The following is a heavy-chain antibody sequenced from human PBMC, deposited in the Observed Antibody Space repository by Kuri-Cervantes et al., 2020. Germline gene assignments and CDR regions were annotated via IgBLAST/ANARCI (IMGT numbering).Heavy chain of an antibody. D-gene: IGHD1-26*01. V-gene: IGHV4-59*13. J-gene: IGHJ4*02. CDR3: ASMGKGGSLAY. Sequence: SETLSLTCTVSGGSISSYYWSWIRQPPGKGLEWIGYIYYSGSTNYNPTLKSRVTISVDTSKNQFSLKRSSVTAADTAVYYCASMGKGGSLAYWGQGTLVTVSS. CDR1: GGSISSYY. CDR2: IYYSGST.